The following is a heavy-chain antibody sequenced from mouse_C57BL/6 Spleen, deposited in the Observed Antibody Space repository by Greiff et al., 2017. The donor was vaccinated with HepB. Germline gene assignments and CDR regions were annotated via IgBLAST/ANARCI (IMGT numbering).Heavy chain of an antibody. CDR2: IRNKANGYTT. Sequence: EVHLVESGGGLVQPGGSLSLSCAASGFTFTDYYMSWVRQPPGKALEWLGFIRNKANGYTTEYSASVKGRFTISRDNSQSILYLQMNALRAEDSATYYCASLYYGSSYRYFDVWGTGTTVTVSS. J-gene: IGHJ1*03. V-gene: IGHV7-3*01. CDR1: GFTFTDYY. D-gene: IGHD1-1*01. CDR3: ASLYYGSSYRYFDV.